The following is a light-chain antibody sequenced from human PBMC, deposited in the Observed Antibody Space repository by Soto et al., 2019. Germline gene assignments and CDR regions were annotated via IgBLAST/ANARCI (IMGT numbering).Light chain of an antibody. Sequence: EIVMTQSPATLSVSPGERATLSCRASQSVNTDLAWYQQKPGQAPRLLIHGASTRATGIPARFSGSGSGTEFTLTVSSLQSEDFAVYYCQQYNNWPPITFGQGTRLEIK. CDR1: QSVNTD. CDR2: GAS. CDR3: QQYNNWPPIT. J-gene: IGKJ5*01. V-gene: IGKV3D-15*01.